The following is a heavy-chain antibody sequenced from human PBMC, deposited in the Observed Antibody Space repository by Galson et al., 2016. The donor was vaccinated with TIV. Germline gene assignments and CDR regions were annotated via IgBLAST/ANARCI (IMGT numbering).Heavy chain of an antibody. CDR1: GGTLSRSTYY. Sequence: ETLSLTCTVSGGTLSRSTYYWGWIRQAPGKGLEWIGSIYYSGTTYYKPSLKSRLSMSMDTSKNRFSLKVKSMTATDTAVYSCARHREWELGAFDIWGQGTMVTVSS. D-gene: IGHD1-26*01. V-gene: IGHV4-39*01. CDR3: ARHREWELGAFDI. J-gene: IGHJ3*02. CDR2: IYYSGTT.